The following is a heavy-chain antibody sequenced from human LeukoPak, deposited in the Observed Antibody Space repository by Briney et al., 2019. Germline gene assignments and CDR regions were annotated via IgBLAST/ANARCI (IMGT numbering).Heavy chain of an antibody. CDR1: GYTFTSYY. V-gene: IGHV1-46*01. D-gene: IGHD5-18*01. CDR2: INPSGGST. J-gene: IGHJ2*01. CDR3: ARDPGREYDVDTAMGSPPDWYFDL. Sequence: VSVKVSCKASGYTFTSYYMHWVRQAPGQGLEWMGIINPSGGSTSYAQKFQGRVTMTRDTSTSTVYMELSSLRSEDTAVYYCARDPGREYDVDTAMGSPPDWYFDLWGRGTLVTVSS.